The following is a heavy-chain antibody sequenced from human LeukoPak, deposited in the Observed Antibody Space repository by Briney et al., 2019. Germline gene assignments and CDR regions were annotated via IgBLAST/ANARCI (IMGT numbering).Heavy chain of an antibody. CDR1: GFTLSTYA. CDR2: TSSSDAGT. CDR3: AKLGQWLVIRHIWFDP. D-gene: IGHD6-19*01. V-gene: IGHV3-23*01. Sequence: GGSLRLSCAASGFTLSTYAMSWVRQTPGKGLEWVAATSSSDAGTYHADSVRGRFTISRDNSKNTLYLQMNSLRAEDTAVYYCAKLGQWLVIRHIWFDPWGQGTLVTVSS. J-gene: IGHJ5*02.